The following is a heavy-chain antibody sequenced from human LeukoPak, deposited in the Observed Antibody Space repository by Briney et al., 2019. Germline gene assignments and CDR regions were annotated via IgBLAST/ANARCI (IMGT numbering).Heavy chain of an antibody. CDR3: ARGFSDIVNYFXP. D-gene: IGHD4-11*01. Sequence: GGSLRLSCAASGFSVSSDYMSWVRQAPGKGLEWVSAIYRGGGTYYADSVKGRFTISRDSSKNTLFLQMNSLRAEDTAVYYCARGFSDIVNYFXPWGQGTLVIVS. J-gene: IGHJ5*02. CDR2: IYRGGGT. V-gene: IGHV3-53*01. CDR1: GFSVSSDY.